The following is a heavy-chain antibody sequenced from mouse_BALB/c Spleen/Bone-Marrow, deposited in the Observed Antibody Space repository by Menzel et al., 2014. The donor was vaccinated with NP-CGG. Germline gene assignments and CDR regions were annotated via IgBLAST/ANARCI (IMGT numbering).Heavy chain of an antibody. D-gene: IGHD2-4*01. CDR3: ARQTYYDYDGYFDY. Sequence: EVQGVESGGDLVKPGGSLKLSCAASGFTFSSYGMSWVRQTPDKRLEWVATINSGGSYTYYPDSVKGRFTISRDNAKNTLYLQMSSLKSEDTAMYYCARQTYYDYDGYFDYWGQGTTLTVSS. CDR1: GFTFSSYG. J-gene: IGHJ2*01. CDR2: INSGGSYT. V-gene: IGHV5-6*01.